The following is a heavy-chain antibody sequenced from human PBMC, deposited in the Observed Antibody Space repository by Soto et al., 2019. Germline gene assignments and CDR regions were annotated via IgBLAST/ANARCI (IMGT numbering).Heavy chain of an antibody. V-gene: IGHV1-2*02. J-gene: IGHJ4*01. Sequence: ASVKVSCTASGYIFTGYYMHWVRQAPGQGLEWMGWINPYSGVANYSRNFQGRVTMTSDTPITTAYMELSSLRSEDTAVYFCVTVPPKFQKDYYDSSDFLEYFDYWGHGTLVTVSS. CDR3: VTVPPKFQKDYYDSSDFLEYFDY. CDR2: INPYSGVA. CDR1: GYIFTGYY. D-gene: IGHD3-22*01.